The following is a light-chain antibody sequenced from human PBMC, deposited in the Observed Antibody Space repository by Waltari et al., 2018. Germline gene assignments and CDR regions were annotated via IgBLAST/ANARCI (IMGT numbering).Light chain of an antibody. V-gene: IGLV2-23*02. CDR1: SSDIGNYNL. CDR3: CSYAGTTIYVL. CDR2: EVT. J-gene: IGLJ2*01. Sequence: QSALTQPASVSGSPGQSITISCTGTSSDIGNYNLVSWYQRQSGKAPKLMIDEVTKRPSGVSDRFSGSKSGNTASLTISGLQAEDDADYYCCSYAGTTIYVLFGGGTKLTVL.